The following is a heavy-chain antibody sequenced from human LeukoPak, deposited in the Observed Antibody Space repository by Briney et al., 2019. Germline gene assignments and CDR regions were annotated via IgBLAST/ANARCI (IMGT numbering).Heavy chain of an antibody. J-gene: IGHJ4*02. CDR2: INDGGGIV. CDR1: GFTFANYA. V-gene: IGHV3-23*01. CDR3: AEDPILTGFYNDGR. Sequence: PGGTLRLSCAASGFTFANYAMTWVRQAPGKGLQWVSSINDGGGIVYYADSVKGRFTISRDNPKNTIYLEMNSLRAEDTARYFCAEDPILTGFYNDGRWGQGTLVIVSS. D-gene: IGHD3-9*01.